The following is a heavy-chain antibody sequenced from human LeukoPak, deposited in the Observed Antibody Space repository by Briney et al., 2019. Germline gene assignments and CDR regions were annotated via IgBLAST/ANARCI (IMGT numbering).Heavy chain of an antibody. Sequence: QPGGSLRLYCAASGFTVSSNHMSWVRQAPGKGLKWVSIIYSGGTTYYADSVKGRFTISRDNSKNTLYLQMNTLRAEDTAVYYCARDADYGGSPDAFDVWGRGTIVTVSS. J-gene: IGHJ3*01. CDR2: IYSGGTT. V-gene: IGHV3-53*01. CDR1: GFTVSSNH. CDR3: ARDADYGGSPDAFDV. D-gene: IGHD4-23*01.